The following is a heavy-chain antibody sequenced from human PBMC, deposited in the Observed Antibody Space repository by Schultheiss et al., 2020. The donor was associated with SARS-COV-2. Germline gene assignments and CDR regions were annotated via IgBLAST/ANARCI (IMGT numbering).Heavy chain of an antibody. D-gene: IGHD6-13*01. Sequence: GESLKISCAASGFTFSSYAMHWVRQAPGKGLEWVSAISGSGGSTYYADSVKGRFTISRDNSKDMLYLQMNSLRAEDTAVYYCARGTLAAAGGGVDYWGLGTLVTVSS. CDR1: GFTFSSYA. V-gene: IGHV3-23*01. CDR3: ARGTLAAAGGGVDY. J-gene: IGHJ4*02. CDR2: ISGSGGST.